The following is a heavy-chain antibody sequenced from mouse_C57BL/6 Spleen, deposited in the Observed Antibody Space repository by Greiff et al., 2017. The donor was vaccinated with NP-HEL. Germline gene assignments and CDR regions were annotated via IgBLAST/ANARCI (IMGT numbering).Heavy chain of an antibody. CDR3: ARGGLRRTAWFAY. V-gene: IGHV1-61*01. J-gene: IGHJ3*01. CDR1: GYTFTSYW. D-gene: IGHD2-4*01. Sequence: QVQLQQPGAELVRPGSSVKLSCKASGYTFTSYWMAWVKQRPGQGLEWIGNIYPSDSETHYNQKFKDKATLTVDKSSSTAYMQLSSLTSEDSAVYYCARGGLRRTAWFAYWGQGTLVTVSA. CDR2: IYPSDSET.